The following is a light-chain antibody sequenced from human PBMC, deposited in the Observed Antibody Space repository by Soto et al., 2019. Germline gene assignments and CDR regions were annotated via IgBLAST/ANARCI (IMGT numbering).Light chain of an antibody. CDR1: QSVSSSY. CDR3: QQYGSSPFT. CDR2: GAS. J-gene: IGKJ3*01. V-gene: IGKV3-20*01. Sequence: EIVLTQSPGTLSLSPGERATLSCRASQSVSSSYLAWYQQKPGQAPRLLIYGASSRATGIPDRFSRSGSGTDFTLTISRLEPDDFGVYYCQQYGSSPFTVGPGTKVDI.